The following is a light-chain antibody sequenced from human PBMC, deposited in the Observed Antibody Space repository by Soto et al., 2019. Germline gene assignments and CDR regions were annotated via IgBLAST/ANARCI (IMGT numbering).Light chain of an antibody. V-gene: IGKV3-11*01. CDR1: QSVSNNY. Sequence: EIVLTQSPCTLSLPPGERATLSCRASQSVSNNYLAWYQQKPGQAPRLLIYDASNRATDIPARFSGSGSGTDFTLTISSLEPEDFAVYYCQQRSNWPPFTFGQGTRLEIK. J-gene: IGKJ5*01. CDR2: DAS. CDR3: QQRSNWPPFT.